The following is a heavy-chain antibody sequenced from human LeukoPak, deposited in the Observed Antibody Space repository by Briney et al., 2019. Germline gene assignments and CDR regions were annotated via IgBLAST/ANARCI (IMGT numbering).Heavy chain of an antibody. D-gene: IGHD6-19*01. CDR1: GYTFTSYG. CDR2: ISAYNGNT. Sequence: ASVKVSCEASGYTFTSYGISWVRQAPGQGLEWMGWISAYNGNTNYAQKLQGRVTMTTDTSTSTAYMELRSLRSDDTAVYYCARDPAVASFTDYYYYYMDVWGKGTTVTVSS. V-gene: IGHV1-18*01. CDR3: ARDPAVASFTDYYYYYMDV. J-gene: IGHJ6*03.